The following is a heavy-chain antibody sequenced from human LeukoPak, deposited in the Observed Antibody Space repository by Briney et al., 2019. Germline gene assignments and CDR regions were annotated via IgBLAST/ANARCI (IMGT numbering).Heavy chain of an antibody. V-gene: IGHV1-2*02. D-gene: IGHD3-10*01. J-gene: IGHJ4*02. CDR3: AKLASGGDY. Sequence: ASVKVSCKASGYTFTGYYMHWVRQAPGQRLEWMGWINPNLGDTNYAQKFQGRVTMTRDTSISTAYMELTRLRSDDTAAYYCAKLASGGDYWGQGTLVTVSS. CDR2: INPNLGDT. CDR1: GYTFTGYY.